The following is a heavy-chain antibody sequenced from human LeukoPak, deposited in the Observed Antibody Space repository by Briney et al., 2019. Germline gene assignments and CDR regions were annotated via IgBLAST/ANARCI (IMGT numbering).Heavy chain of an antibody. CDR2: INHSGST. Sequence: SETLSLTCAVYGGSFSGYYWSWIRQPPGKGLEWIGEINHSGSTNYNPSLKSRVTISVDTSKNQFSLKLSSVTAADTAVYYCARGVMGVYFDYWGQGTLVTVSS. V-gene: IGHV4-34*01. J-gene: IGHJ4*02. CDR1: GGSFSGYY. CDR3: ARGVMGVYFDY. D-gene: IGHD2-8*01.